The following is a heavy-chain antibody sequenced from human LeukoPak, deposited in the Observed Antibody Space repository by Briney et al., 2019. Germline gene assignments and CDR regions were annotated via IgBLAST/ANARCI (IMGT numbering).Heavy chain of an antibody. J-gene: IGHJ4*02. CDR3: ARIKNYVSGSYRFDY. V-gene: IGHV4-59*01. Sequence: PSETLSLTCTVAAGSITSNYWIWIRQPPGKGLEWIGYIYYSGSTNYNPSLKSRVTISVDTSKNQFSLKLSSVTAADTAVYYCARIKNYVSGSYRFDYWGQGTLVTVSS. CDR1: AGSITSNY. D-gene: IGHD3-16*02. CDR2: IYYSGST.